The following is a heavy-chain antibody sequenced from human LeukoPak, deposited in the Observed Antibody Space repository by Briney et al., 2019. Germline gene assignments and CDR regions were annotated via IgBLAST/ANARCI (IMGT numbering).Heavy chain of an antibody. CDR1: GYTFTSYD. V-gene: IGHV1-8*01. CDR2: MNPNSGNT. D-gene: IGHD3-22*01. CDR3: ARRVRDYYDSSGPTPFDY. Sequence: GASVKVSCKASGYTFTSYDINWVRQATGQGLEWMGWMNPNSGNTGYAQKFQGRVTMTRNTSISTAYMELSSLRSEDTAVYYCARRVRDYYDSSGPTPFDYWGQGTLVTVSS. J-gene: IGHJ4*02.